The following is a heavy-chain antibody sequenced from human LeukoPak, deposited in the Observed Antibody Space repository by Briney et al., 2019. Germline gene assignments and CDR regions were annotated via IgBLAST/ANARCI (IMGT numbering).Heavy chain of an antibody. CDR2: IYYSGST. D-gene: IGHD1-1*01. J-gene: IGHJ4*02. CDR1: GGSISSGGYS. CDR3: ARDGNDLGLFG. V-gene: IGHV4-31*03. Sequence: SQTLSLTCTVSGGSISSGGYSWSWIRQHPGKGLEWIGYIYYSGSTYYNPSLKSRVTISVDTSKNQFSLKLSSVTAADTAVYYCARDGNDLGLFGWGQGTLVTVSS.